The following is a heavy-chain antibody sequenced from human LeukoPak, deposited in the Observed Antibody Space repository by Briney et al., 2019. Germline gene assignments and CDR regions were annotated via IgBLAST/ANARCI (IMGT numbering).Heavy chain of an antibody. CDR3: ARFSVRGIPAAPINAFDI. J-gene: IGHJ3*02. Sequence: PSETLSLTCAVYGGSFSGYYRSWIRQPPGKGLEWIGEINHSGSTNYNPSLKSRVTISVDTSKNQFSLKLSSVTAADTAVYYCARFSVRGIPAAPINAFDIWGQGTMVTVSS. D-gene: IGHD2-2*01. CDR2: INHSGST. CDR1: GGSFSGYY. V-gene: IGHV4-34*01.